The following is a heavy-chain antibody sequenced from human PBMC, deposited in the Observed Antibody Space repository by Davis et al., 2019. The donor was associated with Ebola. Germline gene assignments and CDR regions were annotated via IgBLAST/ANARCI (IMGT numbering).Heavy chain of an antibody. CDR1: GGTFSSYA. Sequence: AASVKVSCKASGGTFSSYAISWVRQAPGQGLEWMGRIIPILGIANYAQKFQGRVTITADKSTSTAYMELSSLRSEDTAVYYCARDPTITMIVVVTAGGMDVWGQGTTVTVSS. CDR3: ARDPTITMIVVVTAGGMDV. D-gene: IGHD3-22*01. V-gene: IGHV1-69*04. CDR2: IIPILGIA. J-gene: IGHJ6*02.